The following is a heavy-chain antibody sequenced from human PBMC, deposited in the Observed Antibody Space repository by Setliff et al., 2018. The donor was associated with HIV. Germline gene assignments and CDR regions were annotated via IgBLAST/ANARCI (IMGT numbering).Heavy chain of an antibody. CDR3: ARLGSGWSDSYYYAMDV. CDR2: INAGNGNT. CDR1: GFTFTRYA. J-gene: IGHJ6*02. Sequence: ASVKVSCKASGFTFTRYAIHWVRQAPGQRLEWMGWINAGNGNTKYSQKFQARLAMTWNTSTNTAYMELKSLTSDDTAAYFCARLGSGWSDSYYYAMDVWGQGTTVTVS. V-gene: IGHV1-3*01. D-gene: IGHD6-19*01.